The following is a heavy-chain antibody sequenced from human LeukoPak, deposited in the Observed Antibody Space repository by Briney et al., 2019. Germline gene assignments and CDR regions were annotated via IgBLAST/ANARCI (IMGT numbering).Heavy chain of an antibody. Sequence: PSETLSLSCTVSGASISSCSYSWGWIRQPPGKGLEWIGSIYYSGSTYYNPSLKSRVTISVDTSKNQFSLELSSVTAADTAVYYCARLWYTAYKGWLDPWGQGTLVTVPS. D-gene: IGHD5-18*01. CDR2: IYYSGST. V-gene: IGHV4-39*01. CDR3: ARLWYTAYKGWLDP. CDR1: GASISSCSYS. J-gene: IGHJ5*02.